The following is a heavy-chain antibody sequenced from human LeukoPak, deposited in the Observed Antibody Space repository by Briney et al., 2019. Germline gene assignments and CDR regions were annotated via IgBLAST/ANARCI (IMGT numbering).Heavy chain of an antibody. CDR2: INPSGGST. CDR3: ARDYYDSSGSQALHSGNFDY. V-gene: IGHV1-46*01. J-gene: IGHJ4*02. Sequence: ASVNVSCKASGYTFTSYYMHLLRQAPGQGLEWMGIINPSGGSTSYAQKFQGRVTMTRDTSTSTVYMELSSLRSEDTAVYYCARDYYDSSGSQALHSGNFDYWGQGTLVTVSS. CDR1: GYTFTSYY. D-gene: IGHD3-22*01.